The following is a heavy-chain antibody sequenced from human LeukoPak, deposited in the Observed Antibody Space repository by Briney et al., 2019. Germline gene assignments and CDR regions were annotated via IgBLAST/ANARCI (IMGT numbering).Heavy chain of an antibody. CDR1: GGSINNYY. Sequence: SETLSLTCTVSGGSINNYYWSWIRQPPGKGLEWIGHIYYSGSTNYNPSLKSRVTISVDMSKNQFSLKLSSVTAADTAVYYCARQDSSWSFDYWGQGTLVTVSS. CDR2: IYYSGST. D-gene: IGHD6-19*01. CDR3: ARQDSSWSFDY. J-gene: IGHJ4*02. V-gene: IGHV4-59*08.